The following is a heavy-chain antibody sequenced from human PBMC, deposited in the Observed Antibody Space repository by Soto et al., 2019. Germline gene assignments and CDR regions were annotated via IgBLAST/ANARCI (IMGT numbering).Heavy chain of an antibody. V-gene: IGHV3-21*01. CDR2: ISSSSSYI. CDR3: AREEEYYYDSSGYLPPPDY. D-gene: IGHD3-22*01. Sequence: GGSLRLSCAASGFTFSSYSMNWVRQAPGKGLEWVSSISSSSSYIYYADSVKGRFTISRDNAKNSLYLQMNSLRAEDTAVYYCAREEEYYYDSSGYLPPPDYWGQGTLVTVSS. J-gene: IGHJ4*02. CDR1: GFTFSSYS.